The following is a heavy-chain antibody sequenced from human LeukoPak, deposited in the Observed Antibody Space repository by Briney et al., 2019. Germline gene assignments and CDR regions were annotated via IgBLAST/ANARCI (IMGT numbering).Heavy chain of an antibody. CDR2: ISTSGTSI. Sequence: GGSLRLSCAASGFTFSDYHMSWIRQAPGTGLEWVSYISTSGTSIYYADSVKGRFTISRDNTKNSVYLQMNSLRAEDTAVYYCARGHYGLDYWGQGTLVTVSS. V-gene: IGHV3-11*04. CDR1: GFTFSDYH. CDR3: ARGHYGLDY. J-gene: IGHJ4*02. D-gene: IGHD3-10*01.